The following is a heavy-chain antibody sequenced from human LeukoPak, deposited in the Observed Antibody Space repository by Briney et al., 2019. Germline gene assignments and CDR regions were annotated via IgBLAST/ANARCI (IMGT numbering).Heavy chain of an antibody. CDR2: MGSSGTTR. J-gene: IGHJ4*02. CDR1: GLPFSIYE. CDR3: ALLAVASDFDY. V-gene: IGHV3-48*03. Sequence: PGASLTLSCALSGLPFSIYEMNWVRQPPGKGPEWVSNMGSSGTTRYYADSVKGPFSISRDHAKSSLYLQMNSLRVEDTGVYYCALLAVASDFDYWGQGALVTVSS. D-gene: IGHD6-19*01.